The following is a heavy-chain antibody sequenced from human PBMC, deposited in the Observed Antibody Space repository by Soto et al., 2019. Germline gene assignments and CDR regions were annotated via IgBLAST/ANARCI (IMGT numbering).Heavy chain of an antibody. J-gene: IGHJ4*02. CDR2: IKEDGSEK. Sequence: EVQLVESGGGLVQPGGSLRLSCAASGFTFSNFWMSWVRQAPGKGLEWVAAIKEDGSEKNYVDSVRGRFTISRDNAKNSLYLQMNSLRADDTAVYSWARDVIWGQGSRVSVSS. CDR1: GFTFSNFW. V-gene: IGHV3-7*05. CDR3: ARDVI.